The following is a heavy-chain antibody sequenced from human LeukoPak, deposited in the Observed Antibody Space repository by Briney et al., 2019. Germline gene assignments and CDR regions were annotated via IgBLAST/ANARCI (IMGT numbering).Heavy chain of an antibody. V-gene: IGHV3-9*01. J-gene: IGHJ3*02. CDR1: GFTFDDYA. Sequence: GGSLRLSCAASGFTFDDYAMHWVRQAPGKGLEWVSGISWNSGSIGYADSVKGRFTISRDNVKNSLYLQMNSLRAEDTAVYYCARRGRQDAFDIWGQGTMVTVSS. CDR2: ISWNSGSI. D-gene: IGHD3-16*01. CDR3: ARRGRQDAFDI.